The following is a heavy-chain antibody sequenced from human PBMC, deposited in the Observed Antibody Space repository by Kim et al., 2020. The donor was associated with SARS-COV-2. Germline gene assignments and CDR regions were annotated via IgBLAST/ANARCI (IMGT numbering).Heavy chain of an antibody. J-gene: IGHJ6*02. V-gene: IGHV4-28*01. D-gene: IGHD5-18*01. CDR2: IYWSVST. Sequence: SETLSLTCAVSGYSISTSNWWGWIRQPPGKGLEWILRIYWSVSTYYNPSLKRRVTMSVDTSKNQFFLKLSSVTAVDTAVYSCARSRPPGWLQFCNYYYDMDVWGQGTTVTISS. CDR1: GYSISTSNW. CDR3: ARSRPPGWLQFCNYYYDMDV.